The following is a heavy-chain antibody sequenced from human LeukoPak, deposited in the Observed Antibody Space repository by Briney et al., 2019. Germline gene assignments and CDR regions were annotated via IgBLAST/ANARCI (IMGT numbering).Heavy chain of an antibody. CDR2: INSDGSST. CDR1: GFTFSSYW. CDR3: ARDGFLEWLPLTLGGYYGMDV. D-gene: IGHD3-3*01. Sequence: PGGSLRLSCAASGFTFSSYWMHWVRQAPGKGLVWVSRINSDGSSTSYADSVKGRFTISRDNAKNTLYLQMNSLRAEDTAVYYCARDGFLEWLPLTLGGYYGMDVWGQGTTVTVSS. J-gene: IGHJ6*02. V-gene: IGHV3-74*01.